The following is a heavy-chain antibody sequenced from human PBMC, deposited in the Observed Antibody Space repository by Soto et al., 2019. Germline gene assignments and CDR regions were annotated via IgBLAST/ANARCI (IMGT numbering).Heavy chain of an antibody. V-gene: IGHV3-23*01. CDR1: GFTFSSYA. CDR2: ISGSGGST. Sequence: TASGFTFSSYAMSWVRQAPGKGLEWVSAISGSGGSTYYADSVKGRFTISRDNSKNTLYLQMNSLRAEDTAVYYCAKATDRYGYYYYGMDVCGQGTTVTVSS. J-gene: IGHJ6*02. CDR3: AKATDRYGYYYYGMDV. D-gene: IGHD3-9*01.